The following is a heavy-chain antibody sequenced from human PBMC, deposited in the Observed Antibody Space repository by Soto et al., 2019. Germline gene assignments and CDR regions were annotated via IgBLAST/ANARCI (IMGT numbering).Heavy chain of an antibody. CDR2: ISYDGRNK. CDR1: GFTFSSYG. D-gene: IGHD3-16*01. J-gene: IGHJ4*02. V-gene: IGHV3-30*18. Sequence: QVQLVESGGGVVQPGSSLRLSCAASGFTFSSYGMHWVRQAPGKGLEWVAVISYDGRNKYYADSVKGRFTIARDNSTNTLYLQMNSLRAEDTAVYYCAKDGVDSDYVCDYWGQGTLVTVSS. CDR3: AKDGVDSDYVCDY.